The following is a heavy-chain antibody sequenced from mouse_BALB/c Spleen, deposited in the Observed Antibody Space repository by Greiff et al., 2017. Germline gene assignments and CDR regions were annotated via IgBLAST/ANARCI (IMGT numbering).Heavy chain of an antibody. J-gene: IGHJ3*01. CDR3: ARDYYGSRFAY. D-gene: IGHD1-1*01. Sequence: MESGGGLVKPGGSLKLSCAASGFTFSSYAMSWVRQSPEKRLEWVAEISSGGSYTYYPDTVTGRFTISRDNAKNTLYLEMSSLRSEDTAMYYCARDYYGSRFAYWGQGTLVTVSA. CDR1: GFTFSSYA. V-gene: IGHV5-9-4*01. CDR2: ISSGGSYT.